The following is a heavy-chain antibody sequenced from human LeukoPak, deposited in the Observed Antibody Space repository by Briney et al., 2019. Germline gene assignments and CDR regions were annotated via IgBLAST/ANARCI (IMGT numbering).Heavy chain of an antibody. CDR3: ARDLSSTSNWELDY. Sequence: ASVKVSCKASGYTFTGYFMHWVRQAPGQGLEWMGRINPNSGDTNYAQTLQGRVTMTRETSISTVYMELSRLRSDDTAVYYCARDLSSTSNWELDYWGQGTLVTVSS. CDR1: GYTFTGYF. CDR2: INPNSGDT. D-gene: IGHD7-27*01. V-gene: IGHV1-2*06. J-gene: IGHJ4*02.